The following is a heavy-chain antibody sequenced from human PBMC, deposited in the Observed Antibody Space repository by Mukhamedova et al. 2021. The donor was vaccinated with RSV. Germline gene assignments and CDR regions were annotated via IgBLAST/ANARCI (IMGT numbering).Heavy chain of an antibody. CDR2: IYYSGST. J-gene: IGHJ3*01. V-gene: IGHV4-4*02. CDR3: ARIRNCSATSCNTGPFDV. Sequence: GLEWIGEIYYSGSTNRNPSLKRRVTMSVDKSKNQFSLNLSSVTAADTAMYYCARIRNCSATSCNTGPFDVWGQGTIGTVSS. D-gene: IGHD2-15*01.